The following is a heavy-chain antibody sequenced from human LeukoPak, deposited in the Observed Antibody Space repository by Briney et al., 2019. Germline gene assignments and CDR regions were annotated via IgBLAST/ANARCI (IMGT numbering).Heavy chain of an antibody. CDR3: ARVIVVVPAAKLNYFDY. J-gene: IGHJ4*02. CDR2: INWNGGST. V-gene: IGHV3-20*04. D-gene: IGHD2-2*01. Sequence: GGSLRLSCAASGFTFDDYGMSWVRQAPGKGLEWVSGINWNGGSTGYADSVKGRFTISRDNAKNSLYLQMNSLRAEDTALYYCARVIVVVPAAKLNYFDYRGQGTLVTVSS. CDR1: GFTFDDYG.